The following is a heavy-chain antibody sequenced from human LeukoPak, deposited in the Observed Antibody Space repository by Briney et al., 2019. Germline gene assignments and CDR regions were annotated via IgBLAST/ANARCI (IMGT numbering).Heavy chain of an antibody. V-gene: IGHV3-23*01. J-gene: IGHJ5*02. CDR1: GFTFSSYA. D-gene: IGHD2-15*01. CDR2: ISGSSGST. Sequence: PGGSLRLSCAASGFTFSSYAMSWVRQAPGKGLEWVSAISGSSGSTYYADSVKGRFTISRDNSKNTLYLQMNSLRAEDTAVYYCAKVVGSPGYNWFDPWGQGTLVTVSS. CDR3: AKVVGSPGYNWFDP.